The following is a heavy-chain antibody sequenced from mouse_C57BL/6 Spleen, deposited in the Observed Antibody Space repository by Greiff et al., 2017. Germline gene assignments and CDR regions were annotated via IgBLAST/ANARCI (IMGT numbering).Heavy chain of an antibody. CDR3: SRQGELGRLYFDY. CDR2: ISSGGSYT. V-gene: IGHV5-6*01. J-gene: IGHJ2*01. CDR1: GFTFSSYG. D-gene: IGHD4-1*01. Sequence: EVHLVEPGGDLVKPGGSLKLSCAASGFTFSSYGMPWVRQTPDKGLEWVGNISSGGSYTYYPDSVKGRYTIARENAKNTLYLQMSSLKSEDTAMYYCSRQGELGRLYFDYWGQGTTLTVSA.